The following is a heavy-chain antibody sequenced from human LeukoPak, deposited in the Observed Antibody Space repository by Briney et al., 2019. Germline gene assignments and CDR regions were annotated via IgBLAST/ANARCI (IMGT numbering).Heavy chain of an antibody. CDR2: IYYTGNT. CDR3: TREFTSTSGD. J-gene: IGHJ4*02. D-gene: IGHD1-1*01. V-gene: IGHV4-39*02. Sequence: PSETLSLTCTVSGDSVSSPSHHWAWIRQPPGKGLEWIASIYYTGNTYYNPSLKSRLSISIDASKNYFSLKLSYVTAADTAVYFCTREFTSTSGDWGQGTLVTVSS. CDR1: GDSVSSPSHH.